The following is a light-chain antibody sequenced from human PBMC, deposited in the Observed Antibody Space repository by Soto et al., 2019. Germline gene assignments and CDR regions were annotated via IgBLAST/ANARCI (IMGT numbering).Light chain of an antibody. J-gene: IGKJ4*01. Sequence: IVLTQSPGTPSSSPGERVTLSCRASQSVSTNSLAWYQQKPGQAPRLLIYGATRRASGIPDRFSGSGSGTDFTLTISRLEPEDFAMYYCQQYVTSPLTFGGGTEVDI. CDR1: QSVSTNS. CDR3: QQYVTSPLT. CDR2: GAT. V-gene: IGKV3-20*01.